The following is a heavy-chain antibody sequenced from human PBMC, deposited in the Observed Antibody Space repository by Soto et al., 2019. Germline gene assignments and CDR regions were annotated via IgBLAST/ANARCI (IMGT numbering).Heavy chain of an antibody. CDR3: PRHGRFDFWSADYYNHGMDV. Sequence: GESLKISCKGSGYSFTNYWIGWVRQMPGKGLEWIGIIFPGDSDTRRSPSFQGQVTISADKSISTAFLQWSSLKASDTAIYYCPRHGRFDFWSADYYNHGMDVWGQGTTVTVSS. V-gene: IGHV5-51*01. CDR1: GYSFTNYW. J-gene: IGHJ6*02. CDR2: IFPGDSDT. D-gene: IGHD3-3*01.